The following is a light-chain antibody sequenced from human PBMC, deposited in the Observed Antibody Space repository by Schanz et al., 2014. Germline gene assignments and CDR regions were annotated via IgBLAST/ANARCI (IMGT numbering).Light chain of an antibody. CDR3: SSHTAITTAVV. CDR2: DVN. J-gene: IGLJ2*01. CDR1: SSDIGGRAY. V-gene: IGLV2-14*01. Sequence: QSALTQPASVSGSPGQSITISCTGTSSDIGGRAYVSWYQQRPGKAPQLILYDVNSRPSGVSNRFSGSKSGNTASLTISGLQAEDEADYHCSSHTAITTAVVFGGGTKLTVL.